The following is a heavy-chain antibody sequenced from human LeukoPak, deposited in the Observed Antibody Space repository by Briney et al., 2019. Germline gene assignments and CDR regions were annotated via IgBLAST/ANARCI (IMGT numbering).Heavy chain of an antibody. Sequence: SETLSLTCTASGGSISSSSYYWGWIRQPPGKGLEWIGSIYYSGSTYYNPSLKSRVTMSVDTSKNQFSLKLSSVTAADTAVYYCARLRVGVAEVDYWGQGTLVTVSS. CDR1: GGSISSSSYY. CDR3: ARLRVGVAEVDY. D-gene: IGHD2-15*01. CDR2: IYYSGST. J-gene: IGHJ4*02. V-gene: IGHV4-39*01.